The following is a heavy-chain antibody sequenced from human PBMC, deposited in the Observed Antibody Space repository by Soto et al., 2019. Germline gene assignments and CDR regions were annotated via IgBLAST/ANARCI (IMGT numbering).Heavy chain of an antibody. V-gene: IGHV1-69*13. CDR2: IIPMFGTP. J-gene: IGHJ4*02. D-gene: IGHD3-10*01. CDR3: ARGVYGSGSYYNDY. CDR1: GGSFSNNA. Sequence: SVKVSCKASGGSFSNNAITWVRQAPGQGLEWMGGIIPMFGTPNYAQKLQGRVTITADESTSTAYMELSSLKSEVTAVYYCARGVYGSGSYYNDYWSQGTPVTVSS.